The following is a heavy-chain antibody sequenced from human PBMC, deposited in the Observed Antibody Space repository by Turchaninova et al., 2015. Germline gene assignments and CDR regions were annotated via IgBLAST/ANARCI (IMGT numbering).Heavy chain of an antibody. Sequence: QVQLQASGPGLVKPSETLSLTCPVSVDSITSFYWRWIRPPPGKGLEWIAYGYYTGSTNYNPSLKSRVTISVDTSKNQFSLNLSSVTAADTAVYYCARQRIVGTTDNWYFDLWGRGTLVSVSS. V-gene: IGHV4-59*08. CDR2: GYYTGST. J-gene: IGHJ2*01. D-gene: IGHD1-26*01. CDR3: ARQRIVGTTDNWYFDL. CDR1: VDSITSFY.